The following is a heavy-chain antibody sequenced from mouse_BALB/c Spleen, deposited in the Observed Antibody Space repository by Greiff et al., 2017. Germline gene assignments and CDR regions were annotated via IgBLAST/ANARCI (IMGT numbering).Heavy chain of an antibody. CDR3: TRPTLRFYAMDY. CDR1: GFTFSNYW. Sequence: EVHLVESGGGLVQPGGSMKLSCVASGFTFSNYWMNWVRQSPEKGLEWVAEIRLKSNNYATHYAESVKGRFTISRDYSKSSVYLQMNNLRAEDTCIYYCTRPTLRFYAMDYWGQGTSVTVSS. V-gene: IGHV6-6*02. J-gene: IGHJ4*01. CDR2: IRLKSNNYAT. D-gene: IGHD1-1*01.